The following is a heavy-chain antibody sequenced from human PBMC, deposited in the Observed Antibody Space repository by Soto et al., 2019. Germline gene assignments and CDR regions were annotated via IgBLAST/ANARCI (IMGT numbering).Heavy chain of an antibody. J-gene: IGHJ6*03. CDR3: ARDPLRFLEWLSAGYYYYMDV. V-gene: IGHV3-33*01. D-gene: IGHD3-3*01. Sequence: PGGSLRLSCAASGFTFSSYGMHWVRQAPGKGLEWVAVIWYDGSNKYYADSVKGRFTISRDNSKNTLYLQMNSLRAEDTAVYYCARDPLRFLEWLSAGYYYYMDVWGKGTTVTVSS. CDR2: IWYDGSNK. CDR1: GFTFSSYG.